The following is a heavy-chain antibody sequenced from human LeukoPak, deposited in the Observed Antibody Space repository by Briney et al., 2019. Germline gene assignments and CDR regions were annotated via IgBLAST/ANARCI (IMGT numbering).Heavy chain of an antibody. V-gene: IGHV1-18*01. Sequence: ASVKVSCKASGYTFTSYGISWVRQAPGRGLEWMGWISAYNGNTNYAQKLQGRVTMTTDTSTSTAYMELRSLRSDDTAVYYCARDVVDILTGYYNVDYWGQGTLVTVSS. D-gene: IGHD3-9*01. CDR1: GYTFTSYG. CDR3: ARDVVDILTGYYNVDY. CDR2: ISAYNGNT. J-gene: IGHJ4*02.